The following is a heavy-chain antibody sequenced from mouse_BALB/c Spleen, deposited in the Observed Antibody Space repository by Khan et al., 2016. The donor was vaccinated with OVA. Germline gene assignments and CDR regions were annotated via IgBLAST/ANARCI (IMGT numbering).Heavy chain of an antibody. V-gene: IGHV3-8*02. Sequence: EVQLQESGPSLVKPSQTLSLTCSVTGDSITSGYWSWIRKFPGNKLEYMGYMIYTGYTDYNPSLKRRLAITRHTSKNQYYLQLKSVTTEDTATYYCARSTYRYAFAYWGQGTLVTVST. D-gene: IGHD2-14*01. CDR1: GDSITSGY. J-gene: IGHJ3*01. CDR3: ARSTYRYAFAY. CDR2: MIYTGYT.